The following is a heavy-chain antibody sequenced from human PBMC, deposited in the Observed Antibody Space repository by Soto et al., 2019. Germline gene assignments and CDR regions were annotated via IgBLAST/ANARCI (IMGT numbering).Heavy chain of an antibody. J-gene: IGHJ4*02. CDR3: AKAGQTYYYDSSGYDHGRYFDY. D-gene: IGHD3-22*01. CDR1: GFTFSSYG. V-gene: IGHV3-30*18. Sequence: GGSLRLSCAASGFTFSSYGMHWVRQAPGKGLEWVAVISYDGSNKYYADSVKGRFTISRDNSKNTLYLQMNSLRAEDTAVYYCAKAGQTYYYDSSGYDHGRYFDYWGQGTLVTVSS. CDR2: ISYDGSNK.